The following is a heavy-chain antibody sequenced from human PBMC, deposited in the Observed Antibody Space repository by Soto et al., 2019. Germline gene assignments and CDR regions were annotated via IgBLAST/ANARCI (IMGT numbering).Heavy chain of an antibody. J-gene: IGHJ5*02. CDR2: ISSSSSTI. CDR1: GFTFSSYS. D-gene: IGHD3-22*01. Sequence: EVQLVESGGGLVQPGGSLRLSCAASGFTFSSYSMNWVRQAPGKGLEWVSYISSSSSTIYYADSVKGRFTISRDNAKNSRYLQMNSLRAEDTAVYYCARGADYDSSGIRLNWFDPWGQGTLVTVSS. CDR3: ARGADYDSSGIRLNWFDP. V-gene: IGHV3-48*01.